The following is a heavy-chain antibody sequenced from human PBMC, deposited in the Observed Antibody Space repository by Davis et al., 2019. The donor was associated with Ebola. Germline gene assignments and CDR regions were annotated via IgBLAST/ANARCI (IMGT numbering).Heavy chain of an antibody. D-gene: IGHD6-19*01. J-gene: IGHJ3*02. V-gene: IGHV3-33*01. Sequence: GESLKISCAASGFTFSSYGMHWVRQAPGKGLEWVAVIWYDGSNKYYADSVKGRFTISRDNSKNTLYLQMNSLRAEDTAVYYCARDVRVEQWLVPYDAFDIWGQGTMVTVSS. CDR2: IWYDGSNK. CDR1: GFTFSSYG. CDR3: ARDVRVEQWLVPYDAFDI.